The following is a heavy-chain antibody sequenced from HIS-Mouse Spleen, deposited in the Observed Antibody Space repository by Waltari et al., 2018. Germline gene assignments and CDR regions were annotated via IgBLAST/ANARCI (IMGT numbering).Heavy chain of an antibody. V-gene: IGHV4-39*07. CDR3: AREIPYSSSWYDWYFDL. CDR1: GGSISSSSYY. Sequence: QLQLQESGPGLVKPSETLSLTCTVSGGSISSSSYYWGWIRQPPGKGLEWIGSIYYSWRTSYTPALKSRVTISVDTSKNQFSLKLSSVTAADTAVYYCAREIPYSSSWYDWYFDLWGRGTLVTVSS. J-gene: IGHJ2*01. D-gene: IGHD6-13*01. CDR2: IYYSWRT.